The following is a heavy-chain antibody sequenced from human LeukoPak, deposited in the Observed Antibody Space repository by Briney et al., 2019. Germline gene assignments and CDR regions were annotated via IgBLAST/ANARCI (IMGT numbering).Heavy chain of an antibody. CDR1: GFTFSTYW. Sequence: PGGSLRLSCAASGFTFSTYWMHWARQAPGKGLVWVSRIKSDGSTTNYADSVKGRFTISRDNAKNTLYLQMNSLRAEDTAVYYCARGYIYGYDYWGQGTLVTVSS. CDR3: ARGYIYGYDY. CDR2: IKSDGSTT. V-gene: IGHV3-74*01. J-gene: IGHJ4*02. D-gene: IGHD5-18*01.